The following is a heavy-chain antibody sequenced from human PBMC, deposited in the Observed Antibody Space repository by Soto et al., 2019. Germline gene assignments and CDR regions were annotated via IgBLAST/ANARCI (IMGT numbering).Heavy chain of an antibody. CDR3: ARQGGYSSSWYYFDY. J-gene: IGHJ4*02. CDR2: IYYSGST. D-gene: IGHD6-13*01. Sequence: SETLSLTCTVSGGSISSYYWSWIRQPPGKGLEWIGYIYYSGSTNYNPSLKSRVTISVDTSKNQFSLKLSSVTAADTAVYYCARQGGYSSSWYYFDYWGQGTLVTVSS. CDR1: GGSISSYY. V-gene: IGHV4-59*08.